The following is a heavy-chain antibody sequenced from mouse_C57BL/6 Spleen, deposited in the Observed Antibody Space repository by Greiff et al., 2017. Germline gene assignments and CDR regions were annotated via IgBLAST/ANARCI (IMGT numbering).Heavy chain of an antibody. D-gene: IGHD3-3*01. J-gene: IGHJ1*03. CDR3: ARAGGLRYFDV. V-gene: IGHV1-64*01. Sequence: VQLQQPGAELVKPGASVKLSCKASGYTFTSYWMHWVKQRPGQGLEWIGMIHPNSGSTNYNEKFKSKATLTVDKSSSTAYMQLSSLTSEDSAVYYCARAGGLRYFDVWGTGTTVTVSS. CDR1: GYTFTSYW. CDR2: IHPNSGST.